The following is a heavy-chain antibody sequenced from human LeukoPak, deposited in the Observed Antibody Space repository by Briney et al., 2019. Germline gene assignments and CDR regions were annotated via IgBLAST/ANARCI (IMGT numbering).Heavy chain of an antibody. J-gene: IGHJ5*02. CDR3: ARSHSSSSFHWFDP. V-gene: IGHV1-18*01. D-gene: IGHD6-13*01. Sequence: ASVKFSCKASGYTFTSYGISWVRQAPGQGLEWMGWISAYNGNTNYAQKLQGRVTMTTDTSTSTAYMELRSLRSDDTAVYYCARSHSSSSFHWFDPWGQGTLVTVSS. CDR2: ISAYNGNT. CDR1: GYTFTSYG.